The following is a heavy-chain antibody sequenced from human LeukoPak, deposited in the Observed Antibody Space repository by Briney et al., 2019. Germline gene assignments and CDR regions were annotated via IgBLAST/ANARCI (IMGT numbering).Heavy chain of an antibody. V-gene: IGHV3-64*01. D-gene: IGHD1-26*01. J-gene: IGHJ4*02. CDR2: ITSNGDKT. CDR1: GFTFSSYA. Sequence: PGGSLRPSCAASGFTFSSYAMHWVRQAPGKGLEYVSAITSNGDKTYYGNSVKGRFTISRDNSKNTLYLQMGSLRIEDMAVYYCARGGATTLFDYWGQGTLVTVSS. CDR3: ARGGATTLFDY.